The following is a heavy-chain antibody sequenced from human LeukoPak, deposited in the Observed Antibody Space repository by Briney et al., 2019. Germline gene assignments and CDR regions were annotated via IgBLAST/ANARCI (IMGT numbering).Heavy chain of an antibody. V-gene: IGHV1-46*01. CDR3: ARGLVEWELLY. Sequence: ASVKVSCQASGYTFTGYYMHWVRQAPGQGLEWMGIINPSGGSTSYAQKFQGRLTMTRDMSTSTVYMELSSLRSEDTAVYYCARGLVEWELLYWGQGTLVTVSS. D-gene: IGHD1-26*01. J-gene: IGHJ4*02. CDR1: GYTFTGYY. CDR2: INPSGGST.